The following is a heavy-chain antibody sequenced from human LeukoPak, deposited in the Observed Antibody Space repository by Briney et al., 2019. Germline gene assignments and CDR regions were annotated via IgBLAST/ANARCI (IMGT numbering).Heavy chain of an antibody. CDR3: ARSREMVRGVRPFDY. D-gene: IGHD3-10*01. J-gene: IGHJ4*02. V-gene: IGHV4-59*08. CDR2: IYYSGST. CDR1: GGSISSYY. Sequence: SETLSLTCTVSGGSISSYYWSWIRQPPGKELEWIGYIYYSGSTNYNPSLKSRVTISVDTSKNQFSLKLSSVTAAHTAVYYCARSREMVRGVRPFDYWGQGTLVTVSS.